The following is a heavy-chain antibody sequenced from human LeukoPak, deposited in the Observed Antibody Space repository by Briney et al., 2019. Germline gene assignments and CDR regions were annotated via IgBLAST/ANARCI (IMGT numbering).Heavy chain of an antibody. CDR2: ISYDGSNK. D-gene: IGHD3-22*01. CDR3: AITLYDSSGYYRDY. Sequence: GGSLRLSCAASGFTFSSYAMHWVRQAPGKGLEWVAVISYDGSNKYYADSVKGRFTISRDNSKNTLYLQMNSLRAEDTAVYYCAITLYDSSGYYRDYWGQGTLVTVSS. CDR1: GFTFSSYA. V-gene: IGHV3-30-3*01. J-gene: IGHJ4*02.